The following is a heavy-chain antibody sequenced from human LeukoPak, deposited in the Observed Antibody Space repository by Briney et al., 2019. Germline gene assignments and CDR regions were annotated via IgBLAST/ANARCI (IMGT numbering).Heavy chain of an antibody. J-gene: IGHJ4*02. CDR1: GGSISSGNW. V-gene: IGHV4-4*02. CDR3: ARHRLAVAPSFYYFNY. D-gene: IGHD6-19*01. CDR2: IYHSGST. Sequence: SGTLSLTCAVSGGSISSGNWWSWVRQPPGKGLEWIGQIYHSGSTNYNPSLESRVTISVEKSKNQFSLNLTSVTAADTAVYYCARHRLAVAPSFYYFNYWGQGTLVTVSS.